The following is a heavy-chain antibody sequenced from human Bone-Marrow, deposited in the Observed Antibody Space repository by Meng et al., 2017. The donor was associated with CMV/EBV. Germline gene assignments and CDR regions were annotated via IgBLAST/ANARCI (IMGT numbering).Heavy chain of an antibody. CDR1: GYSFTSYW. CDR3: ARQGPVADRGWFDP. D-gene: IGHD2-15*01. Sequence: KRSGYSFTSYWISWVRQLPGKGLEWMGMIDPSDSYTNYSPSFQGHVTISADKSISTAYLQWSSLKASDTAMYYCARQGPVADRGWFDPWGQGTLVTVSS. J-gene: IGHJ5*02. V-gene: IGHV5-10-1*01. CDR2: IDPSDSYT.